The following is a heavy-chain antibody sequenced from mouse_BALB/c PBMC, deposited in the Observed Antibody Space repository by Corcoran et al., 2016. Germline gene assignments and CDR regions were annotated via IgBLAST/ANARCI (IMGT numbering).Heavy chain of an antibody. Sequence: EVQLQQSGPELVKPGASVKMSCKASGYTFTSYVMHWVKQKPGQGLEWIGYINPYNDGTKYNEKFKGKATLTSDKSSSTAYMELSSLTSEDCAVYYCARLYPGIAMDYWGQGTSVTVSS. CDR1: GYTFTSYV. J-gene: IGHJ4*01. V-gene: IGHV1S136*01. CDR2: INPYNDGT. CDR3: ARLYPGIAMDY.